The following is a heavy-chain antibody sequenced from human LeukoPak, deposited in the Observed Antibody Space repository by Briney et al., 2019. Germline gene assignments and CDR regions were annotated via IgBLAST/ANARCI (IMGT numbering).Heavy chain of an antibody. CDR2: ISYDGSNK. V-gene: IGHV3-30*18. Sequence: GGSLRLSCVASGFTFSSYGMHWVRQAPGKGLEWVAVISYDGSNKYYADSVKGRFTISRDNSKNTLYLQMNSLRAEDTAVYYCAKDLGDYPLLDYWGQGTLVTVSS. CDR1: GFTFSSYG. D-gene: IGHD4-17*01. J-gene: IGHJ4*02. CDR3: AKDLGDYPLLDY.